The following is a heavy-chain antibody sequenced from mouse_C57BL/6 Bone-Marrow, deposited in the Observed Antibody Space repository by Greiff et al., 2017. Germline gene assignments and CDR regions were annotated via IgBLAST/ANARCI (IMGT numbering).Heavy chain of an antibody. J-gene: IGHJ2*01. D-gene: IGHD2-4*01. CDR1: GFNIKDDY. CDR2: IDPENGDT. V-gene: IGHV14-4*01. Sequence: VQLKQSGAELVRPGASVKLSCTASGFNIKDDYMHWVKQRPEQGLEWIGWIDPENGDTEYASQFQGKATITADTSSNTAYLQLSSLTSEDTAVYYCTTPIYYDYDLDYWGQGTTLTVSS. CDR3: TTPIYYDYDLDY.